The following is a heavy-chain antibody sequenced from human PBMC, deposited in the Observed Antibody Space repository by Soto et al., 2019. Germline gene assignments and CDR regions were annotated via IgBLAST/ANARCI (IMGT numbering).Heavy chain of an antibody. CDR3: ARGDRHRSSSYYYYYMDV. J-gene: IGHJ6*03. CDR1: SGSISSSNW. Sequence: PSETLSLTCAVSSGSISSSNWWSWVRQPPGKGLEWIGEIYHSGSTNYNPSLKSRVTISVDKSKNQFSLKLSSVTAADTAVYYCARGDRHRSSSYYYYYMDVRGKGTTVTVSS. CDR2: IYHSGST. D-gene: IGHD6-6*01. V-gene: IGHV4-4*02.